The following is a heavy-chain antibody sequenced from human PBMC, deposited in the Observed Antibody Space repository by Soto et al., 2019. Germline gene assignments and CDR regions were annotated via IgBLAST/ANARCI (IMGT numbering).Heavy chain of an antibody. CDR3: ARGLYDIVVVPAAIRNYGMDV. D-gene: IGHD2-2*01. Sequence: SETLSLTCAVYGGSFSGYYWSWIRQPPGKGLEWIGEINHSGSTNYNPSLKSRVTISVDTSKNQFSLKLSSVTAADTAVYYCARGLYDIVVVPAAIRNYGMDVWGQGTTVT. V-gene: IGHV4-34*01. CDR1: GGSFSGYY. J-gene: IGHJ6*02. CDR2: INHSGST.